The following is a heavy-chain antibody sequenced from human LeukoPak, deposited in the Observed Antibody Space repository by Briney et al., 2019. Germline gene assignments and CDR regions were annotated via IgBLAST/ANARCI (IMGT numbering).Heavy chain of an antibody. V-gene: IGHV1-69*05. CDR1: GGTFSSYA. D-gene: IGHD1-1*01. J-gene: IGHJ4*02. CDR3: ARGPELERFDD. Sequence: AVKVSCKASGGTFSSYAISWVRQPPGQGLEWMGGIIPIFGTANYAQRFQGRVTIDTDESTSTSYMELNSLRSEDTAVYYCARGPELERFDDWGQGTLVTVSS. CDR2: IIPIFGTA.